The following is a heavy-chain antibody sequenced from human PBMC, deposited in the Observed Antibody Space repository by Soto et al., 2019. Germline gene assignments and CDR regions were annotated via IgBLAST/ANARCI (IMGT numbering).Heavy chain of an antibody. CDR1: GFTFSSYA. Sequence: PGGSLRLSCAASGFTFSSYAMSWVRQAPGKGLEWVSAISGSGGSTYYADSVKGRFTISRDNSKNTLYLQMNSLRAEDTAVYYCAKDFYYDILTGYCDYWGQGTLVTVSS. CDR3: AKDFYYDILTGYCDY. D-gene: IGHD3-9*01. V-gene: IGHV3-23*01. J-gene: IGHJ4*02. CDR2: ISGSGGST.